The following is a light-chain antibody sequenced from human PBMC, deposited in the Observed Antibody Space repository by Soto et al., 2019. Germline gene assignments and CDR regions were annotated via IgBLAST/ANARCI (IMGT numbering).Light chain of an antibody. CDR1: QPVNNN. Sequence: IEMTQSPATLSASPGDRATLSCRASQPVNNNLAWYQQKPGQAPRLLIYGVSTRATGISDRFSGGGSVTELTLTISRLQSDDFAVYYCQQYEKWPPSINFGQWKRLEIK. V-gene: IGKV3-15*01. J-gene: IGKJ5*01. CDR2: GVS. CDR3: QQYEKWPPSIN.